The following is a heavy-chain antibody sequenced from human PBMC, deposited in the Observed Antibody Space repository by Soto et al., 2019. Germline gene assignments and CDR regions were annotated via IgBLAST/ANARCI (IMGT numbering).Heavy chain of an antibody. D-gene: IGHD2-15*01. V-gene: IGHV3-21*01. J-gene: IGHJ4*02. CDR1: GFTFSSST. CDR3: ARVGSPGYCSGGYCPPPDY. CDR2: ISSTSTYI. Sequence: PGGSLRLSCAASGFTFSSSTMNWVRQAPGQGLEWVSSISSTSTYIYYAPSVRGRFTISRDNAKNSLYLQMNSLRAEDTAVYYCARVGSPGYCSGGYCPPPDYWGQGTLVTVSS.